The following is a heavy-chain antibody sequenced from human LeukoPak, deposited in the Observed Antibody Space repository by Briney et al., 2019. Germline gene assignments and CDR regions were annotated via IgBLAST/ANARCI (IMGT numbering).Heavy chain of an antibody. CDR3: AAYYYGSGSYYNPNWFDP. Sequence: SQTLSLTCTVSGGSISSGGYYWSWIRQHPGKGLEWIGYIYYSGSTYYNPSLKSRVTISVDTSKNQFSLKLSSVTAADTAVYYCAAYYYGSGSYYNPNWFDPWGQGTLVTVSS. J-gene: IGHJ5*02. CDR2: IYYSGST. V-gene: IGHV4-31*03. D-gene: IGHD3-10*01. CDR1: GGSISSGGYY.